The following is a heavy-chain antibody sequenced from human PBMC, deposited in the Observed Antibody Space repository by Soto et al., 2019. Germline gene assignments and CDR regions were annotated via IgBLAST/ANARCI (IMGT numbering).Heavy chain of an antibody. CDR2: ISAYNGNT. CDR3: ARALDIVVVVAATDWFDP. Sequence: ASVKVSLKASGYTFSSHCINWGRKGPGQGVELMGWISAYNGNTNYAQKLQGRVTMTTDTSTSTAYMELRSLRSDDTAVYYCARALDIVVVVAATDWFDPWGQGTLVTVSS. D-gene: IGHD2-15*01. CDR1: GYTFSSHC. V-gene: IGHV1-18*01. J-gene: IGHJ5*02.